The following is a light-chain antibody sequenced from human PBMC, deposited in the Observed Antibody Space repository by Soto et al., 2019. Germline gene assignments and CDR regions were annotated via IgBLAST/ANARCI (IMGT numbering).Light chain of an antibody. CDR1: QSISNW. CDR2: DAS. J-gene: IGKJ1*01. V-gene: IGKV1-5*01. Sequence: DIQMTQSPSTLSASIGDRVTITCRASQSISNWLAWYQQKPGKAPKLLIYDASTLESGVPSRFSASGLGTEFTLTISSLQSEDFATYYCQQYNGYSWTFGQGTKVDNK. CDR3: QQYNGYSWT.